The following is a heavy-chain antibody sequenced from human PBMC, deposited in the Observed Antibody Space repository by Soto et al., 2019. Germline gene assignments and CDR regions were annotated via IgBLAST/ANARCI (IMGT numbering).Heavy chain of an antibody. V-gene: IGHV3-7*01. D-gene: IGHD1-26*01. CDR1: GFTFSSFW. J-gene: IGHJ4*02. CDR3: VRDRSGSYLEGFDY. Sequence: EVQLVESGGRLVQLGGSRRLSCAASGFTFSSFWMTWVRQAPGKGLEWVANIKQDGSEKYYVDSVKGRFTISRDNARNSLFLEMKSLRSEDTAVYSCVRDRSGSYLEGFDYWGQGTLVTVSS. CDR2: IKQDGSEK.